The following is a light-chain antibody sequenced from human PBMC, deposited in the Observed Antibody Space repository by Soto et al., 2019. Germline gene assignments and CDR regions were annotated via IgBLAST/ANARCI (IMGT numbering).Light chain of an antibody. V-gene: IGKV1-27*01. CDR2: AAS. CDR3: QKYNSAPLT. CDR1: QGSSNF. Sequence: DIQMTQSPSSLSASVGDRVTITCRASQGSSNFLAWHQQKPGKVPKLLIYAASTLQSGVPSRFSGSGSGTDFTLTITSLQPEDVATYYFQKYNSAPLTFRQGTKMEIK. J-gene: IGKJ1*01.